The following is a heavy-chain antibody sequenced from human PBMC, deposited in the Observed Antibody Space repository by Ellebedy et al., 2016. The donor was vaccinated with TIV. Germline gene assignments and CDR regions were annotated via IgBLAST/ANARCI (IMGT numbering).Heavy chain of an antibody. V-gene: IGHV1-69*04. Sequence: AASVKVSCKASGGTFNNSAISWVRQAPGQGLEWMGRIIPILGIANYAQDFQGRVTITADRSTSIAYMELSSLRSEDTAVYYCAAGNDGGWFDPWGQGTLVTVSS. CDR3: AAGNDGGWFDP. CDR2: IIPILGIA. CDR1: GGTFNNSA. J-gene: IGHJ5*02. D-gene: IGHD1-1*01.